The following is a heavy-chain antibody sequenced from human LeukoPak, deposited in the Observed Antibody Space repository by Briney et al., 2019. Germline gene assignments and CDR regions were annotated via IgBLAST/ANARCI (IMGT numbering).Heavy chain of an antibody. CDR3: VKYLGRYRNNCFDY. CDR1: GFTFSSYA. J-gene: IGHJ4*02. V-gene: IGHV3-23*01. D-gene: IGHD1-26*01. Sequence: GGSLRLSCAASGFTFSSYAMSWVRQAPERGLEWGSTISGSGGGTYYADSVKGRFTISRDDSKNPLYLQMNSLRAEDTAVYYCVKYLGRYRNNCFDYWGQGTLVTVSS. CDR2: ISGSGGGT.